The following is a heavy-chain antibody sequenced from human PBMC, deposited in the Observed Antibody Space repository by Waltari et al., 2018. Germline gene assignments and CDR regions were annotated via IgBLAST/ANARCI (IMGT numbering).Heavy chain of an antibody. CDR2: IIPIFGTA. CDR1: GGTFSSYA. CDR3: ARDNLGAVAGTEPLDY. V-gene: IGHV1-69*13. J-gene: IGHJ4*02. D-gene: IGHD6-19*01. Sequence: QVQLVQSGAEGRKPGSSVKVSCKAAGGTFSSYAISWGPQAPGQGLEWMGGIIPIFGTANYAQKFQGRVTITADESTSTAYMELSSLRSEDTAVYYCARDNLGAVAGTEPLDYWGQGTLVTVSS.